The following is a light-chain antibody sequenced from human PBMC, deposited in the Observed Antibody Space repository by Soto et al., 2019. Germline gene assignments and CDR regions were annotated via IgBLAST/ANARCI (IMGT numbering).Light chain of an antibody. V-gene: IGKV1-5*01. Sequence: DIQMTQSPSTLSASVGDRVTITCRASQSINSWLALFQQKPGKAPKLLIYDASNLESGVPSRFSGSGSGTEFTLPISSLQPDDFETYYCQQYNSFSWTFGQGTNVEIK. CDR1: QSINSW. J-gene: IGKJ1*01. CDR2: DAS. CDR3: QQYNSFSWT.